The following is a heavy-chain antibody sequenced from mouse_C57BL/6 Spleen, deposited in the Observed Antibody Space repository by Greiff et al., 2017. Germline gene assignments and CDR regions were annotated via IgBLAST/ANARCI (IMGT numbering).Heavy chain of an antibody. D-gene: IGHD1-1*01. CDR1: GFTFSSYA. V-gene: IGHV5-4*01. J-gene: IGHJ4*01. CDR3: ARDTTVVEDYAMDY. CDR2: ISDGGSYT. Sequence: EVQLQESGGGLVKPGGSLKLSCAASGFTFSSYAMSWVRQTPEKRLEWVATISDGGSYTYYPDNVKGRFTISRDNAKNNLYLQMSHLKSEDTAMYYCARDTTVVEDYAMDYWGQGTSVTVSS.